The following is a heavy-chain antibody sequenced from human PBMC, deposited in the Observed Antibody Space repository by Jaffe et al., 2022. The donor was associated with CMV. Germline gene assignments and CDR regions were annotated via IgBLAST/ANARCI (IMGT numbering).Heavy chain of an antibody. J-gene: IGHJ4*02. CDR1: GFTFSSYG. CDR2: IWYDGSNK. D-gene: IGHD6-19*01. CDR3: AREGPKIAVAGHFDY. Sequence: QVQLVESGGGVVQPGRSLRLSCAASGFTFSSYGMHWVRQAPGKGLEWVAVIWYDGSNKYYADSVKGRFTISRDNSKNTLYLQMNSLRAEDTAVYYCAREGPKIAVAGHFDYWGQGTLVTVSS. V-gene: IGHV3-33*01.